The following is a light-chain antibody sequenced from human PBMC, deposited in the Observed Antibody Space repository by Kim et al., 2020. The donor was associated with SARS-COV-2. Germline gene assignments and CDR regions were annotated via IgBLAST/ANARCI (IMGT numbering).Light chain of an antibody. V-gene: IGLV2-11*03. J-gene: IGLJ3*02. CDR2: DVT. CDR1: SSDVGGYNY. CDR3: CSYAGNFRV. Sequence: PGQSVTISCPGTSSDVGGYNYVSWYQQHPGKAPKLMIYDVTKRPSGVPDRFSGSKSGNTASLTISGLQAEDEADYYCCSYAGNFRVFGGGTQLTVL.